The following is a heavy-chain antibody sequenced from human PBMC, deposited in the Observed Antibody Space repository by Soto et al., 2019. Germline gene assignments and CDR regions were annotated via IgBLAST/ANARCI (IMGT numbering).Heavy chain of an antibody. Sequence: QVRLVQSAAEVKKPGASVRVSCKASGYTFSNYGITRVRLAPGQWLEWMGWISADNGNTQFAQKFQGRVTMTTDTSTTTAFMELRSLRSDDTAVYYGARSADCSITTCSCPARFHMRGYYYYYGMDVWGPGTTVTVSS. CDR3: ARSADCSITTCSCPARFHMRGYYYYYGMDV. V-gene: IGHV1-18*01. J-gene: IGHJ6*02. CDR2: ISADNGNT. D-gene: IGHD2-2*01. CDR1: GYTFSNYG.